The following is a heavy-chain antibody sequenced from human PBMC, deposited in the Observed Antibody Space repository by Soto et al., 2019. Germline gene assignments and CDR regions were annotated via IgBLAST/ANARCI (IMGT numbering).Heavy chain of an antibody. V-gene: IGHV1-69*01. Sequence: QVQLVQSGAEVKKPGSSVKVSCKASGGTFSSYAISWVRQAPGQGLEWMGGIIPILGTANYAQKFQGRVTITADESTRTAYLELSSLRSEDTAVYYCARDKVGYYDSSGYYRVSVPPDYYYGMDVWGQGTTVTVSS. J-gene: IGHJ6*02. CDR2: IIPILGTA. D-gene: IGHD3-22*01. CDR3: ARDKVGYYDSSGYYRVSVPPDYYYGMDV. CDR1: GGTFSSYA.